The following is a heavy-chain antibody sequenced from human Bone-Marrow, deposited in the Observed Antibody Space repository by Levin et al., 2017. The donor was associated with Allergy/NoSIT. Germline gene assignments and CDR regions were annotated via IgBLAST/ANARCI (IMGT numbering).Heavy chain of an antibody. J-gene: IGHJ4*02. V-gene: IGHV3-48*01. CDR1: GFTFSSYG. CDR3: ATGSFDF. CDR2: IGADNTTI. Sequence: GESLKISCDASGFTFSSYGIIWVRQAPGKGLEWVSYIGADNTTIYYADSVKGRFTISRDNSKNTLYLQMNALRPEDTAVYYCATGSFDFWGQGTLVTVSS.